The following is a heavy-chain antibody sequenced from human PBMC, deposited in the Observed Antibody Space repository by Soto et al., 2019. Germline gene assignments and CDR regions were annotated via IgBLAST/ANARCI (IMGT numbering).Heavy chain of an antibody. Sequence: VGSLRLSCTASGFTFSDHYMDWVRQVPGKGLEWVGRIRKRSNGYTTEYAASVKGRFTISRDDSKNSMFLQMNSLKTEDTAIYFCAKISATSYFDFWGQGTLVTVSS. V-gene: IGHV3-72*01. D-gene: IGHD6-25*01. J-gene: IGHJ4*02. CDR2: IRKRSNGYTT. CDR3: AKISATSYFDF. CDR1: GFTFSDHY.